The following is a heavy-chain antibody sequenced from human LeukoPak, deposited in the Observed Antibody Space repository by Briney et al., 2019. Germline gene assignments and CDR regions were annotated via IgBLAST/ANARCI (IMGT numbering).Heavy chain of an antibody. V-gene: IGHV3-72*01. Sequence: GGSLRLSCAASGFTFSDHYMDWVRQAPGKGLEWVARTRNKANSYTTEYAASVKGRFTISRDDSKNSLYLQMNSLRTEDTAVYFCARGSTGRPSVFDYWGQGTPGTV. CDR2: TRNKANSYTT. D-gene: IGHD1-14*01. CDR1: GFTFSDHY. CDR3: ARGSTGRPSVFDY. J-gene: IGHJ4*02.